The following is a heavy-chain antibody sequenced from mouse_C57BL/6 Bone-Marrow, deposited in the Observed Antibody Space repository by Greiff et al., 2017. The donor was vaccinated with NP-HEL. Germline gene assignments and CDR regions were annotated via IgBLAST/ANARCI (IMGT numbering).Heavy chain of an antibody. CDR2: ISDGGSYT. J-gene: IGHJ3*01. CDR1: GFTFSSYA. D-gene: IGHD3-2*01. Sequence: EVQGVESGGGLVKPGGSLKLSCAASGFTFSSYAMSWVRQTPEKRLEWVATISDGGSYTYYPDNVKGRFTISRDNAQNNRYLQMSHLKSEDTAMYYCARDVPETAYWGQGTLVTVSA. CDR3: ARDVPETAY. V-gene: IGHV5-4*01.